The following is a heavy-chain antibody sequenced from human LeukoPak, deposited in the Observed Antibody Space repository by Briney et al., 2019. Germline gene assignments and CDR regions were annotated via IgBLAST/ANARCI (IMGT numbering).Heavy chain of an antibody. CDR1: GDSISSHC. Sequence: SETLSLTCSVSGDSISSHCWGWIRRPPGKGLEWLGCIYCSGSTNYNPSLRSRVTISVDTSKNHFSLKLSSVTAADTAVYYCARVRGLGVITPYFDYWGQGTLVTVSS. V-gene: IGHV4-59*08. D-gene: IGHD3-16*02. CDR3: ARVRGLGVITPYFDY. J-gene: IGHJ4*02. CDR2: IYCSGST.